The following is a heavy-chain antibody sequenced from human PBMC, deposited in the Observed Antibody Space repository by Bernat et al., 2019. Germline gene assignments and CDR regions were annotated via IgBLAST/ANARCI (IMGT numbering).Heavy chain of an antibody. CDR2: FSGSTSYI. V-gene: IGHV3-21*06. J-gene: IGHJ5*02. Sequence: EVQLVESGGGLVKPGGSLRLSCVASGFTFSSFSMNWVRQAPGKGLDWVSSFSGSTSYIYYADSVKGRFTISRDNAKNTLYLQMNSLRAEDTAVYYCARDLWFDPWGQGTLVTVSS. CDR1: GFTFSSFS. CDR3: ARDLWFDP.